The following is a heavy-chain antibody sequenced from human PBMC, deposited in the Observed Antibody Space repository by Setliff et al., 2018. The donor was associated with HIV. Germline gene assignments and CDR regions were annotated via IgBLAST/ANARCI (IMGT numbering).Heavy chain of an antibody. CDR1: GYTFTSYA. CDR2: INAGNGNT. Sequence: ASVKVSCKASGYTFTSYAMHWVRQAPGQRLEWMGWINAGNGNTKYSQQFQGRVTITRDTSTTTAYLELRDLRFDDTAVYFCVRDTDIWRYFPLWGQGTLVTVSS. V-gene: IGHV1-3*01. J-gene: IGHJ1*01. D-gene: IGHD1-1*01. CDR3: VRDTDIWRYFPL.